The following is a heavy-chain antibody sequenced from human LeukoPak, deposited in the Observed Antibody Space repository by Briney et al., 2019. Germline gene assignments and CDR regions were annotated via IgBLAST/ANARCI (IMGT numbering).Heavy chain of an antibody. D-gene: IGHD5-24*01. Sequence: ASVKVSCKASGYIFIGYPMNWVRQAPGQGLEWKGWINTNTGNPTYAQGFTGRFVLSLDTSVSTAYLEISNLKTEDTAVYYCAKSMFGYNDFDHWGQGTLVTVSS. CDR2: INTNTGNP. V-gene: IGHV7-4-1*02. J-gene: IGHJ4*02. CDR1: GYIFIGYP. CDR3: AKSMFGYNDFDH.